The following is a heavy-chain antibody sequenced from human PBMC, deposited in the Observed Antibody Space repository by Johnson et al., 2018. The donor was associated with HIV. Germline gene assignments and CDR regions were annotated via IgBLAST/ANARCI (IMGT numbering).Heavy chain of an antibody. CDR1: GFTFSSYA. D-gene: IGHD1-26*01. V-gene: IGHV3-30-3*01. CDR3: ARDRIVGADYDAFDI. J-gene: IGHJ3*02. Sequence: QVQLVESGGGVVQPGRSLRLSCAASGFTFSSYAMHWVRQAPGKVLEWVAVISYDGSNKYYADSVKGRFTISRDNSKNTLYLQMNSLRAEDTAVYHCARDRIVGADYDAFDIWGQGTMVTVSS. CDR2: ISYDGSNK.